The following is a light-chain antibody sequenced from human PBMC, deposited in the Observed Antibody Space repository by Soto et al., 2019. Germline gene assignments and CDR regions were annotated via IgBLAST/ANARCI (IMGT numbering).Light chain of an antibody. Sequence: EILMTQSPATLSVSPGERATLSCRASQSVGNNLAWYQQRPAQAPRILIYGASTRATGTPARFSGSGSGTEFTLTINSLQSEDFALYYCQQYNKWPLFTFGPGTRVDI. CDR2: GAS. CDR1: QSVGNN. CDR3: QQYNKWPLFT. J-gene: IGKJ3*01. V-gene: IGKV3-15*01.